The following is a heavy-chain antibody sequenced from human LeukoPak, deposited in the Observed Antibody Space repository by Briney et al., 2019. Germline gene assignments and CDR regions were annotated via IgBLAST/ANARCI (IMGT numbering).Heavy chain of an antibody. CDR2: IYYSGST. CDR3: ASWAINNSGWTGFDY. CDR1: GGSISSSSYY. D-gene: IGHD6-19*01. Sequence: SETLSLTCTVSGGSISSSSYYWGWIRQPPGKGLEWIGSIYYSGSTYNNPSLKSRGTISVDTSKNRVSLKLSSGTAADTAVYYCASWAINNSGWTGFDYWGQGTLVTVSS. V-gene: IGHV4-39*01. J-gene: IGHJ4*02.